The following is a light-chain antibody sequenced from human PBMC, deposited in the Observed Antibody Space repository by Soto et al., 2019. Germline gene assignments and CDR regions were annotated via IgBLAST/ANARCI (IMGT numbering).Light chain of an antibody. V-gene: IGKV1-39*01. J-gene: IGKJ1*01. CDR1: QRIGTN. CDR2: AVS. Sequence: DIQMTQSPSSLSASIGDRVTLTCRASQRIGTNLNWYQQRPGKAPKLLIYAVSSLQSGVSSRFSVSGSGTDFTLSINSLQREDFATYYCQPTYSAPPLFGQGTKVEIK. CDR3: QPTYSAPPL.